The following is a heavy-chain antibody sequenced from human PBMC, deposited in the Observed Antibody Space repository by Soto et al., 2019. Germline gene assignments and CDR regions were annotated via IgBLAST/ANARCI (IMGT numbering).Heavy chain of an antibody. CDR3: ARYEVTIFGVADV. CDR2: IYSGGST. Sequence: GGSLRLSCAASGFTVSSNYMSWVRQAPGKGLEWVSVIYSGGSTYYADSVKGRFTISRDNSKNTLYLQMNSLRAEDTAVYYCARYEVTIFGVADVWGQGTTVTVSS. CDR1: GFTVSSNY. V-gene: IGHV3-53*01. J-gene: IGHJ6*02. D-gene: IGHD3-3*01.